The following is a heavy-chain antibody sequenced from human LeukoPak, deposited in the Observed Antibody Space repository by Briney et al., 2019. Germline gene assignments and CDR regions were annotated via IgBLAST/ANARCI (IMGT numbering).Heavy chain of an antibody. V-gene: IGHV4-59*12. CDR2: IYYSGST. CDR1: GGSISSYY. J-gene: IGHJ4*02. D-gene: IGHD4-17*01. CDR3: ASYRIPVTGSGFFDY. Sequence: SETLSLTCTVSGGSISSYYWSWIRQPPGKGLEWIGYIYYSGSTNYNPSLKSRVTISVDTSKNQFSLKLSSVTAADTAVYYCASYRIPVTGSGFFDYWGQGTLVTVSS.